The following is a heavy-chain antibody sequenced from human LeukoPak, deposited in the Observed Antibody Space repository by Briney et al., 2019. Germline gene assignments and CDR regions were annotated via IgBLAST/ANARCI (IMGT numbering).Heavy chain of an antibody. CDR2: IRYDGSNK. CDR1: GFTFSSYE. Sequence: GGSLRLSCAASGFTFSSYEMNWVRQAPGKGLEWVAFIRYDGSNKYYADSVKGRFTISRDNSKNTLYLQMNSLRAEDTAVYYCAKDSTGNFDYWGQGTLVTVSS. V-gene: IGHV3-30*02. J-gene: IGHJ4*02. CDR3: AKDSTGNFDY. D-gene: IGHD1-1*01.